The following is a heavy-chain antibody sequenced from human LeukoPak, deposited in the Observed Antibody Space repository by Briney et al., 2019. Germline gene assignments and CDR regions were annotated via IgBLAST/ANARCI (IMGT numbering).Heavy chain of an antibody. D-gene: IGHD2-2*02. CDR3: ARIYRGPDY. J-gene: IGHJ4*02. CDR2: INPNNGAT. CDR1: GYTFIHYY. Sequence: ASVKVSCKASGYTFIHYYIHWVRQAPGQGLEWKGWINPNNGATNYAQHFQGRVTMTRDTSISTAYMELSSLRSADTAVYYCARIYRGPDYWGQGTLVTVSS. V-gene: IGHV1-2*02.